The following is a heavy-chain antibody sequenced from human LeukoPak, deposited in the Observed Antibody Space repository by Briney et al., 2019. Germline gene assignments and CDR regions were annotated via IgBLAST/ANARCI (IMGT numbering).Heavy chain of an antibody. D-gene: IGHD5-18*01. J-gene: IGHJ4*02. Sequence: ASVKVSCKASGYTFTSYGISWVRQAPGQGLEWMGWISAYNGNTNYAQKLQGRVTMTTDTSTSTAYMELRSLRSDDTAVYYCASEGRGYSYGDLDYWGQGTLVTVSS. CDR3: ASEGRGYSYGDLDY. V-gene: IGHV1-18*01. CDR1: GYTFTSYG. CDR2: ISAYNGNT.